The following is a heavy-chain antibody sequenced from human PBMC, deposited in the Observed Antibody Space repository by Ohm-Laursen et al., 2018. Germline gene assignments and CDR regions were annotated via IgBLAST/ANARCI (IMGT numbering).Heavy chain of an antibody. CDR1: GFTVSSNY. J-gene: IGHJ4*02. Sequence: SLRLSCAASGFTVSSNYMSWVRQAPGKGLQWVSVIYSSGGTYYADSVKGRFIISRDNPKNTVYLQINSLTAEDTAVYYCASSYTTTWFLFDYWGQGVLVTVSS. V-gene: IGHV3-53*01. D-gene: IGHD6-13*01. CDR3: ASSYTTTWFLFDY. CDR2: IYSSGGT.